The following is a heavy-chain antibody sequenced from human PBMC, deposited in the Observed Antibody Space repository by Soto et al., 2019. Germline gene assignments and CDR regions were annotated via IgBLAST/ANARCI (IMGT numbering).Heavy chain of an antibody. CDR2: ILHDETP. V-gene: IGHV3-23*01. Sequence: GGSLRLSCAASGFTFSTYAMTWVRQAPGRGLEWVSTILHDETPFYTDSVKGRFTISRDNVRGTLYLQMNGLRVEDAALYFCAKDLFPTSGQRFFFESWGQGSLVTVSS. J-gene: IGHJ4*02. CDR3: AKDLFPTSGQRFFFES. CDR1: GFTFSTYA. D-gene: IGHD2-21*01.